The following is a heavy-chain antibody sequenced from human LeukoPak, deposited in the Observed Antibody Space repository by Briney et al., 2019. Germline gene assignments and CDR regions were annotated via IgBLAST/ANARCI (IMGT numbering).Heavy chain of an antibody. V-gene: IGHV1-2*02. D-gene: IGHD3-10*01. J-gene: IGHJ5*02. CDR3: ARDRWYGSGSYTNWFDP. Sequence: GASVKVSCKASGYTFTGYYMHWVRQAPGQGLEGMGWINPNSGGTNYAQKFQGRVTMTRDTSISTAYMELSRLRSDDTAVYYCARDRWYGSGSYTNWFDPWGQGTLVTVSS. CDR1: GYTFTGYY. CDR2: INPNSGGT.